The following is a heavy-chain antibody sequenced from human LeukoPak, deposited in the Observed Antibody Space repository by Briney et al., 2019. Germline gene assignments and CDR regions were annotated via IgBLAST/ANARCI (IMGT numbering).Heavy chain of an antibody. CDR3: ARARGDYSPIYYYYMDV. J-gene: IGHJ6*03. Sequence: SVKVSCKASGGTFSSYVISWVRQAPGQGLEWMGGIIPIFGTANYAQKFQGRVTITADKSTSTAYMELSSLRSEDTAVYYCARARGDYSPIYYYYMDVWGKGTTVTVSS. D-gene: IGHD4-17*01. V-gene: IGHV1-69*06. CDR1: GGTFSSYV. CDR2: IIPIFGTA.